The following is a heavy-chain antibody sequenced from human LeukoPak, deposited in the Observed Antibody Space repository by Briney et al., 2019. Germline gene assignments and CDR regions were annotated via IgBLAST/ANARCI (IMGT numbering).Heavy chain of an antibody. Sequence: PGGSLRLSCAASGFTFSSYGMHWVRQAPGKGLEWVAVISYDGSNKYYADSVKGRFTISRDNSKNTLYLQMNSLRAEDTAVYYCAKDGIRYCSGGSCYSGWFDPWGQGTLVTVSS. V-gene: IGHV3-30*18. D-gene: IGHD2-15*01. CDR3: AKDGIRYCSGGSCYSGWFDP. CDR1: GFTFSSYG. J-gene: IGHJ5*02. CDR2: ISYDGSNK.